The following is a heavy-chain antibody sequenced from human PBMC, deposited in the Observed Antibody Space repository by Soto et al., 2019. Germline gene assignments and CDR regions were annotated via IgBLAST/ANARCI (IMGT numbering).Heavy chain of an antibody. V-gene: IGHV4-59*01. CDR2: IYSSGST. CDR1: GGSIRSYY. Sequence: SETLSLTCTVSGGSIRSYYWSWIRQSPGKGLEWIGYIYSSGSTNYNPSLKSRVTISLDTCKNQFSLKLTSVTAADTAVYYCARGYGSGSYPYLQVDYWGQGTLVTV. CDR3: ARGYGSGSYPYLQVDY. J-gene: IGHJ4*02. D-gene: IGHD3-10*01.